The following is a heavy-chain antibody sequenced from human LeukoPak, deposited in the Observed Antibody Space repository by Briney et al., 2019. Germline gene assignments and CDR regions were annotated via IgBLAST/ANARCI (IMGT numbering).Heavy chain of an antibody. D-gene: IGHD3-3*01. V-gene: IGHV4-34*01. CDR3: AGRVTGTLDY. CDR1: GGSFSGYY. Sequence: KPSETLSLTRAVYGGSFSGYYWSWIRQPPGKGLEWIGEINHSGSTNYNPSLKSRVTISVDTSKNQFSLKLSSVTAADTAVYYCAGRVTGTLDYWGQGTLVTVSS. J-gene: IGHJ4*02. CDR2: INHSGST.